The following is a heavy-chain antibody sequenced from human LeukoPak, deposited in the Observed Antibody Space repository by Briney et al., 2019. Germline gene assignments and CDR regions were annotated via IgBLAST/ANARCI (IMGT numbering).Heavy chain of an antibody. CDR1: GLTFSNYW. V-gene: IGHV3-7*03. Sequence: GGSLRLSCAASGLTFSNYWMDWVRQAPGKGLEWVANIKQDGSEKNYVDSVKGRFIISRDNAKNSLYLQMNTLRADDTAVYYCARDGFGTGSNWGQGTLVAVSS. CDR2: IKQDGSEK. CDR3: ARDGFGTGSN. J-gene: IGHJ4*02. D-gene: IGHD3-16*01.